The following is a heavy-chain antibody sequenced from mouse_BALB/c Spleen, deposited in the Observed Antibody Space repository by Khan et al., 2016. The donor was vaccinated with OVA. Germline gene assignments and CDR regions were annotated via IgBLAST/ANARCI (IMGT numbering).Heavy chain of an antibody. CDR2: ISSGDST. CDR1: GFTFSNYA. J-gene: IGHJ3*01. Sequence: EVMLVESGGGLVKPGGSLKLSCAASGFTFSNYAMSWVRQTPEKGLEWVASISSGDSTYYPASVKGRFTISRDNARTLMYLQMSSLRTEDTAMYYSEGYDWFAYWGQGTLVTVSA. CDR3: EGYDWFAY. D-gene: IGHD2-12*01. V-gene: IGHV5-6-5*01.